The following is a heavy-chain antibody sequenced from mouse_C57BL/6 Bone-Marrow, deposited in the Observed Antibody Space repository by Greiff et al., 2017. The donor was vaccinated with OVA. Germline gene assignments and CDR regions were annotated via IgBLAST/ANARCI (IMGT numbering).Heavy chain of an antibody. Sequence: EVKLQESVAELVRPGASVKLSCTASGFNIKNTYMHWVKQRPEQGLEWIGRIDPANDNTKYAQKFQGKATMTADTSSNTAYLQLSSLSSEDTAVYCCARGNFGSSFYAMDYWGQGTSVTVSS. CDR2: IDPANDNT. V-gene: IGHV14-3*01. CDR3: ARGNFGSSFYAMDY. CDR1: GFNIKNTY. D-gene: IGHD1-1*01. J-gene: IGHJ4*01.